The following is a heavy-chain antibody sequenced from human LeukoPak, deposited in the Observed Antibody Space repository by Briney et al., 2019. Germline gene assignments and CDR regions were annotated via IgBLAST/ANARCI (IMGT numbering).Heavy chain of an antibody. J-gene: IGHJ3*02. CDR1: GGSISNGDYY. CDR2: IYYSGST. D-gene: IGHD3-22*01. CDR3: AGDYYYDSSATYAFHI. V-gene: IGHV4-30-4*08. Sequence: PSETLSFTCTVSGGSISNGDYYWSWIRQPPGKGPEWIGYIYYSGSTYYNPSLKSRVIISLDTSKNQLSLKLSSVTAADTAVYYCAGDYYYDSSATYAFHIWGQGTMVTVSS.